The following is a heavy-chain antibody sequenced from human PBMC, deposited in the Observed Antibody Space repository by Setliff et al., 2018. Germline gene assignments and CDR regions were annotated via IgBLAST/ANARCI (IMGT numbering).Heavy chain of an antibody. CDR1: GFTFSAHY. CDR2: IRNKDNSYTT. J-gene: IGHJ4*02. CDR3: TMYVYCYVY. V-gene: IGHV3-72*01. D-gene: IGHD5-18*01. Sequence: GSLRLSCAASGFTFSAHYMDWLRQAPGKGLEWVGRIRNKDNSYTTEYAASVKGRFTISRDDSTNSFYLLMDSLKTEDTDVYYCTMYVYCYVYWGQGTLVTVSS.